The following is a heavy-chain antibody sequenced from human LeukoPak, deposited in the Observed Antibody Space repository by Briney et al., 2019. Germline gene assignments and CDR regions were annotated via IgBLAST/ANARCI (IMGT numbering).Heavy chain of an antibody. D-gene: IGHD3-10*01. Sequence: KPSETLSLTCGVSGYSISSGYHWGWIRQPTGKGLEWIGSMFHSGSTYYNPSLKSRFTISVDTFKNQFSLKLSSVTAADTAVYYCARGTTLIRGGDYWGQGTLVTVSS. V-gene: IGHV4-38-2*01. CDR1: GYSISSGYH. CDR2: MFHSGST. CDR3: ARGTTLIRGGDY. J-gene: IGHJ4*02.